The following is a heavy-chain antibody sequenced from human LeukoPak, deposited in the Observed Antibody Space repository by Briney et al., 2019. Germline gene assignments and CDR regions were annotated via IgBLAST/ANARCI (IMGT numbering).Heavy chain of an antibody. J-gene: IGHJ5*02. CDR2: IRSNSDGGTI. D-gene: IGHD3-22*01. CDR3: ATDFYDTT. CDR1: GFTFSNAW. Sequence: AGGSLGLSCATSGFTFSNAWMNWVRQAPGKGLEWVGRIRSNSDGGTIDYAAPVKGRFALSRDDSKNTLYLQMNSLQTEDTAVYYCATDFYDTTWGQGTLVTVSS. V-gene: IGHV3-15*07.